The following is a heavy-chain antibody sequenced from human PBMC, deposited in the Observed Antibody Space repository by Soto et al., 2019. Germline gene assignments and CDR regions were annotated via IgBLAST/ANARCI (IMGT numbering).Heavy chain of an antibody. D-gene: IGHD4-4*01. J-gene: IGHJ5*02. CDR3: TKEHSNYPDNWFDP. CDR1: GFTFSNHA. Sequence: GGSLRLSCAASGFTFSNHAMSWVRQAPGTGLEWVSAIDGGGTKTYYADSVKGRFTISRDNSMNTLYLQMDGLRAEDTAIYYCTKEHSNYPDNWFDPWGQGTRVTVSS. V-gene: IGHV3-23*01. CDR2: IDGGGTKT.